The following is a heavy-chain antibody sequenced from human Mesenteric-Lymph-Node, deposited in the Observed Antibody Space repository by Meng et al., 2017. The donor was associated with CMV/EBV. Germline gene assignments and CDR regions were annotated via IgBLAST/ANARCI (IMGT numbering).Heavy chain of an antibody. J-gene: IGHJ5*02. CDR2: ISYDGSNK. D-gene: IGHD4-17*01. Sequence: GGSLKLSCAASGFTLDDHAMHWVRQAPGKGLEWVAVISYDGSNKYYADSVKGRFTISRDNSKNTLYLQMNSLRAEDTAVYYCAKSGWTTDWFDPWGQGTLVTVSS. CDR1: GFTLDDHA. CDR3: AKSGWTTDWFDP. V-gene: IGHV3-30*18.